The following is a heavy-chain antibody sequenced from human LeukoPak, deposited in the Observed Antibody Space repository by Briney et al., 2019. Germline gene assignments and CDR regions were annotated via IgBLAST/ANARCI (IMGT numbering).Heavy chain of an antibody. J-gene: IGHJ4*02. CDR2: ISSDGTTT. Sequence: GGSLRLSCAASGFTFSTFWMHWVRQTPGKGLEWVSRISSDGTTTHYADSVKGRFTISRDNAKNTLFLHMNSLRAEDTAVYYCNVRWGPNSDYWGQGTLVTVSS. V-gene: IGHV3-74*01. CDR1: GFTFSTFW. D-gene: IGHD7-27*01. CDR3: NVRWGPNSDY.